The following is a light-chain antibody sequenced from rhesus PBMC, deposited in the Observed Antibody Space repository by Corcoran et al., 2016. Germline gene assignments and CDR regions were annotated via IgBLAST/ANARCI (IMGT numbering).Light chain of an antibody. CDR1: QSVSSY. CDR2: GAS. CDR3: PKYSNSPHS. J-gene: IGKJ2*01. Sequence: QVILTQSPATLSLSPGERATLSCRASQSVSSYLAWYQQKPGPAPRLLITGASSRATGIPDRFSGSGSWTEFTLTISSLEPEDFTVYYCPKYSNSPHSFGQGTKVEIK. V-gene: IGKV3-53*01.